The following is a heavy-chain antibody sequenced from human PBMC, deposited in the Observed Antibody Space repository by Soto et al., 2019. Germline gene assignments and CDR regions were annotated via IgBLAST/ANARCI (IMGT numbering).Heavy chain of an antibody. CDR2: IIPIFGTA. D-gene: IGHD3-9*01. V-gene: IGHV1-69*13. CDR3: ARVDMGVLRYFDPQYGMDV. Sequence: GASVKVSCKASGGTFSSYAISWVRQAPGQGLEWMGGIIPIFGTANYAQKFQGRVTITADESTSTAYMELSSLRSEDTAVYYCARVDMGVLRYFDPQYGMDVWGQGTTVTVSS. J-gene: IGHJ6*02. CDR1: GGTFSSYA.